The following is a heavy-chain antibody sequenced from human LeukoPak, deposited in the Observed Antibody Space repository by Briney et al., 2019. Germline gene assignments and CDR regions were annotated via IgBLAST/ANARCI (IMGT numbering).Heavy chain of an antibody. CDR3: AKDRSGIAAAGTIDY. CDR1: GFTFSSYA. D-gene: IGHD6-13*01. J-gene: IGHJ4*02. Sequence: GSLRLSCAASGFTFSSYAMHWVRQAPGKGLEWVAVISYDGSNKYYADSVKGRFTISRDNSKNTLYLQMNSLRAEDTAVYYCAKDRSGIAAAGTIDYWGQGTLVTVSS. CDR2: ISYDGSNK. V-gene: IGHV3-30*04.